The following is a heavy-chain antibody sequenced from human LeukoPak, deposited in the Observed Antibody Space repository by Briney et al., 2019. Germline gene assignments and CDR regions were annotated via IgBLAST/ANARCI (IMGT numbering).Heavy chain of an antibody. Sequence: GGPLSPPFAPPGFTSIPNDMIGAGRPPGKGPEGVSVLYSDGNTKYADSVQGRFTISRDNSKNTLYLEMNSLSPDDTAVYYCARGVEPLAANTLAYWGQGTLVTVSS. CDR2: LYSDGNT. V-gene: IGHV3-53*01. J-gene: IGHJ4*02. CDR3: ARGVEPLAANTLAY. D-gene: IGHD1-14*01. CDR1: GFTSIPND.